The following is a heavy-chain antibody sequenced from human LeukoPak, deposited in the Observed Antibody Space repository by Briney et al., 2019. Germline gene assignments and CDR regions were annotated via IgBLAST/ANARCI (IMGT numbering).Heavy chain of an antibody. CDR2: IRNDESDR. J-gene: IGHJ4*02. CDR3: AIYDSRGDFDY. D-gene: IGHD3-22*01. CDR1: GFIFRDYG. Sequence: GGSLRLSCAASGFIFRDYGMHWVRQAPGKGLEWVAFIRNDESDRDHADSVKGRFTISRDNPKNTLYLQMTGLRPEDTGVYYCAIYDSRGDFDYWGQGTQVTVSA. V-gene: IGHV3-30*02.